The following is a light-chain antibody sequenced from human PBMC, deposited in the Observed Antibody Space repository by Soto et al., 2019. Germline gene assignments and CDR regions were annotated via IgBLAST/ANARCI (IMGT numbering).Light chain of an antibody. J-gene: IGKJ5*01. CDR2: DAS. Sequence: EIVLTQFPATLSLFPGETATLSCRASQTVGTYLAWYQQKPGQAPRLLISDASNRATGVPTWFSGSGSGTDFTLTISSLEPEDFAVYCCQQRNNWPRITFGQGTRLEIK. CDR3: QQRNNWPRIT. V-gene: IGKV3-11*01. CDR1: QTVGTY.